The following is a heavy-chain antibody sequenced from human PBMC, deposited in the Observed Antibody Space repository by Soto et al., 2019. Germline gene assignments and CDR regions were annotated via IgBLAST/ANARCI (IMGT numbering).Heavy chain of an antibody. D-gene: IGHD2-21*02. CDR2: IYHIGST. V-gene: IGHV4-4*02. CDR3: VRERLTFGDYHGMDV. J-gene: IGHJ6*02. Sequence: QVQLQESGPGLVKPSGTLSLTCTVSGDSISSSNWWSWVRQPPGKGLEWIGEIYHIGSTNYNPSLKSRVTISVDKSKNQLSLNLSSVTAADTAVYYCVRERLTFGDYHGMDVWGQGATVTVSS. CDR1: GDSISSSNW.